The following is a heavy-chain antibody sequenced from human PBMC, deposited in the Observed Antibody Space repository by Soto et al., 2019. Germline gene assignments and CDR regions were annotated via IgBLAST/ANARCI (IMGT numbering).Heavy chain of an antibody. CDR3: ARMTSTGGAYGMDV. CDR1: GYTFTSYD. D-gene: IGHD3-16*01. Sequence: QVQLVQSGAEVKKPGASVKVSCKASGYTFTSYDINWVRQATGQGLEWMGWMNPNSANTGYAQKFQGRVTMTRNTATSTALMELSGLRSEDTAIYYCARMTSTGGAYGMDVWGQGTTVTVSS. CDR2: MNPNSANT. J-gene: IGHJ6*02. V-gene: IGHV1-8*01.